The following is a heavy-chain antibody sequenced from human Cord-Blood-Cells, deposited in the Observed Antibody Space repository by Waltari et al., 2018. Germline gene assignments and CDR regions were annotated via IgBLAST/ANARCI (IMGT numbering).Heavy chain of an antibody. V-gene: IGHV1-69*01. J-gene: IGHJ4*02. CDR2: NIPIVGTA. Sequence: QVQLVQSGAEVKKPGSSVKVSCKASGGTFSSYAISWVRQAPGEGLEWMGGNIPIVGTANDEQKFQGRVTITADESTSTAYMELSSLRSEDTAVYYCARGPTRNYFDYWGQGTLVTVSS. CDR3: ARGPTRNYFDY. CDR1: GGTFSSYA.